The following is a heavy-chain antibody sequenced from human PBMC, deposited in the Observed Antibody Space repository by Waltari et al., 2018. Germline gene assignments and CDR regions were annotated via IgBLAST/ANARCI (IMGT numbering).Heavy chain of an antibody. D-gene: IGHD2-2*01. CDR1: GGSISSSSYY. J-gene: IGHJ6*03. V-gene: IGHV4-39*07. Sequence: QLQLQESGPGLVKPSETLSLTCTVSGGSISSSSYYWGWIRQPPGKGLEWIWSIYYSGSTYYNPSLKSRVTISVDTSKNQFSLKLSSVTAADTAVYYCARAEGSTSLTYYYYYMDVWGKGTTVTISS. CDR3: ARAEGSTSLTYYYYYMDV. CDR2: IYYSGST.